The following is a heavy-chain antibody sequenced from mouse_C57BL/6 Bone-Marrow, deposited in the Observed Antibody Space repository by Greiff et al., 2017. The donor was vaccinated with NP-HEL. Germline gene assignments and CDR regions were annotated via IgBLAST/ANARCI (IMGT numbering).Heavy chain of an antibody. V-gene: IGHV3-6*01. Sequence: VQLQQSGPGLVKPSQSLSLTCSVTGYSITSGYYWNWIRQFPGNKLEWMGYISYDGSNNYNPSRKNRISITRDTAKNQFFLKLNSVTTEDTATYYCARDEGVYWYFDVWGTGTTVTVSS. CDR3: ARDEGVYWYFDV. CDR1: GYSITSGYY. J-gene: IGHJ1*03. CDR2: ISYDGSN.